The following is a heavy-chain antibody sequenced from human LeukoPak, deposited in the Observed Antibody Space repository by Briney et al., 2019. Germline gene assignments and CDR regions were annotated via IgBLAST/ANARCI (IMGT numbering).Heavy chain of an antibody. CDR2: INHSGST. CDR3: ARGSRYYGPGSYPIKRRCYFDY. J-gene: IGHJ4*02. Sequence: PSETLSLTCAVYGGSFSGYYWSWIRQPPGKGLEWIGEINHSGSTNYNPSLKSRVTISVDTSKNQFSLKLSSVTAADTAVYYCARGSRYYGPGSYPIKRRCYFDYWGQGTLVTVSS. D-gene: IGHD3-10*01. V-gene: IGHV4-34*01. CDR1: GGSFSGYY.